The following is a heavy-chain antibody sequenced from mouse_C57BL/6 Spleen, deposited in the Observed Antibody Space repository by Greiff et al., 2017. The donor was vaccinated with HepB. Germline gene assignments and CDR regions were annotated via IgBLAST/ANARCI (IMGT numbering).Heavy chain of an antibody. D-gene: IGHD1-1*01. J-gene: IGHJ4*01. CDR3: ATYDSSPYYDAMDY. Sequence: EVQVVESGGGLVKPGGSLKLSCAASGFTFSDYGMHWVRQAPEKGLEWVAYISSGSSTIYYADTVKGRFTISSDNAKNTLFLQMTSLRSEDTAMYYCATYDSSPYYDAMDYWGQGTSVTVSS. CDR2: ISSGSSTI. CDR1: GFTFSDYG. V-gene: IGHV5-17*01.